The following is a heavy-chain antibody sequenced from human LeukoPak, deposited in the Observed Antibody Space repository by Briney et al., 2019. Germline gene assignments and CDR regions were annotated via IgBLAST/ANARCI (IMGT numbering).Heavy chain of an antibody. CDR3: ARVVDAAMDY. CDR1: GASISSNNW. V-gene: IGHV4-4*02. D-gene: IGHD5-18*01. J-gene: IGHJ4*02. CDR2: IYHSGST. Sequence: SETLSLTCAVSGASISSNNWWWSWVRQPPGKGLEWIGEIYHSGSTNYNPSLKSRVTISVDTSKNQFSLKLSSVTAADTAVYYCARVVDAAMDYWGQGTLVTVSS.